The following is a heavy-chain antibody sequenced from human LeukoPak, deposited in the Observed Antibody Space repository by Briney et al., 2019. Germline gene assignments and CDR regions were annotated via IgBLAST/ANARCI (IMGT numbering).Heavy chain of an antibody. D-gene: IGHD2-2*01. J-gene: IGHJ3*02. V-gene: IGHV4-30-2*01. CDR1: GGSISSGGYY. CDR3: ARDRVVPAATYAFDI. CDR2: IYHSGST. Sequence: TSETLSLTCTVSGGSISSGGYYWSWIRQPPGKGLEWIGYIYHSGSTYYNPSLKSRVTISVDRSKNQFSLELSSVTAADTAVYYCARDRVVPAATYAFDIWGQGTMVTVSS.